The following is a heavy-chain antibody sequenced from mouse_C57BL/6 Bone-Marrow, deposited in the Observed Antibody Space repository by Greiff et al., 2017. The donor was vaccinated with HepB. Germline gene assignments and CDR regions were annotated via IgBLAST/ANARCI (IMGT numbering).Heavy chain of an antibody. V-gene: IGHV1-7*01. Sequence: VKLQQSGAELAKPGASVKLSCKASGYTFTSYWMHWVKQRPGQGLEWIGYINPSSGYTKYNQKFKDKATLTADKSSSTAYMQLSSLTYEESAVYYCARSPYDYDMGFAYWGQGTLVTVSA. CDR1: GYTFTSYW. J-gene: IGHJ3*01. CDR2: INPSSGYT. CDR3: ARSPYDYDMGFAY. D-gene: IGHD2-4*01.